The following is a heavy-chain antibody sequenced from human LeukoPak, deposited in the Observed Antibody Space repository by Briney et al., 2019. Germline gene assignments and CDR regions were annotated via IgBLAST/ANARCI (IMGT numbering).Heavy chain of an antibody. Sequence: SETLSLTCTVSGGSISSYYWSWVRQPPGKGLEWIGYIYYSGSTNYNPSLKSRVTISVDTSKNQFSLKLSSVTAADTAVYYCARGLVGATPTDAFDIWGQGTMVTVSS. D-gene: IGHD1-26*01. CDR2: IYYSGST. J-gene: IGHJ3*02. CDR3: ARGLVGATPTDAFDI. CDR1: GGSISSYY. V-gene: IGHV4-59*01.